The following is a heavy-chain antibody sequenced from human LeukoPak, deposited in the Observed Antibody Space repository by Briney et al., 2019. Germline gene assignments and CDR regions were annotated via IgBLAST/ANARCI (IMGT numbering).Heavy chain of an antibody. Sequence: GGSLRLSCAASGFTFSSYWMSWVRQAPGKGLEWVAHIKQDGSEKYYLDSVKGRFTISRDNAKNSLYLQMNSLRAEDTAVYYCARAWQWLVTKGGYFDYWGQGTLVTVSS. CDR3: ARAWQWLVTKGGYFDY. V-gene: IGHV3-7*01. CDR2: IKQDGSEK. CDR1: GFTFSSYW. D-gene: IGHD6-19*01. J-gene: IGHJ4*02.